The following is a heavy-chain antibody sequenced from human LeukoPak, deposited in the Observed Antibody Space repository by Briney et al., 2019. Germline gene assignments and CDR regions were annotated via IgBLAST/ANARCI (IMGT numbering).Heavy chain of an antibody. V-gene: IGHV4-4*07. Sequence: PSETLSLTCSVSGDSISGHYWSWIRQPAGKGLEWVGRIHSSGSTDYNPSLKSRVTLSVDTSNNQSSLRVNSVTAADTAVYYCAGGPVTTFFWGQGALVTVSS. CDR2: IHSSGST. J-gene: IGHJ4*02. D-gene: IGHD4-17*01. CDR3: AGGPVTTFF. CDR1: GDSISGHY.